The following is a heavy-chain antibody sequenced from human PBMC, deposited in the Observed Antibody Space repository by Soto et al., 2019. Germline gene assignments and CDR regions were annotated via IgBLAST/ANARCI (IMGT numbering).Heavy chain of an antibody. V-gene: IGHV3-9*01. D-gene: IGHD5-18*01. CDR3: AKDQGYSYGPYYFDY. CDR2: ISWNSGSI. CDR1: GFTFDDYA. J-gene: IGHJ4*02. Sequence: LRLSCAASGFTFDDYAMHWVRQAPGKGLEWVSGISWNSGSIGYADSVKGRFTISRDNAKNSLYLQMNSLRAEDTALYYCAKDQGYSYGPYYFDYWGQGTLVTVSS.